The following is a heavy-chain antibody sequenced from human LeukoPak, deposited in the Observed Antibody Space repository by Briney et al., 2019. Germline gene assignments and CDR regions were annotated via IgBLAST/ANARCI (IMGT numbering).Heavy chain of an antibody. Sequence: GGSLRLSCAASGFTFSSYTMNWVRQPPGKGLEWVSNIGTSSTTIYYADSVKGRFTISRDNAKNSLYLQMNSLRAEDTAVYYCARDYYDSSGYGYWGQGTLVTVSS. V-gene: IGHV3-48*01. CDR3: ARDYYDSSGYGY. CDR1: GFTFSSYT. J-gene: IGHJ4*02. D-gene: IGHD3-22*01. CDR2: IGTSSTTI.